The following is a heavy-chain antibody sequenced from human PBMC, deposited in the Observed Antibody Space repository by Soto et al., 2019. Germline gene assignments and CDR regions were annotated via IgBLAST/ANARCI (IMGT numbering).Heavy chain of an antibody. J-gene: IGHJ4*02. CDR3: AKEVYSGIYRLAYFDY. CDR2: ISYDGSSQ. CDR1: GFTFSSYA. D-gene: IGHD1-26*01. V-gene: IGHV3-30-3*01. Sequence: QVQLVQSGGGVVQPGRSLRLSCAASGFTFSSYAMHWVRQAPGKGLEWMTFISYDGSSQYYVDSVKGRFTISRDNSNNTLYLQMTSLRTDATAVYYFAKEVYSGIYRLAYFDYWCQGTLVTVSS.